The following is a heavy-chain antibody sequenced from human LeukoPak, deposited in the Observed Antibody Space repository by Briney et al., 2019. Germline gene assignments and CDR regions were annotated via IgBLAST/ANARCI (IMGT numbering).Heavy chain of an antibody. CDR2: ISGSGGST. CDR1: GSTFSSYA. CDR3: AKDRSSFGGYSYGDY. D-gene: IGHD5-18*01. V-gene: IGHV3-23*01. Sequence: GGSLRLSCAASGSTFSSYAMSWVRQAPGKGLEWVSAISGSGGSTYYADSVKGRFTISRDNSKNTLYLQMNSLRAEDTAVYYCAKDRSSFGGYSYGDYWGQGTLVTVSS. J-gene: IGHJ4*02.